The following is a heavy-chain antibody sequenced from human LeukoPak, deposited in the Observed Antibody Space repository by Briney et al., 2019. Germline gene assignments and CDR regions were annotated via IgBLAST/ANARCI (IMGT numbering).Heavy chain of an antibody. CDR2: ISSSSSTI. Sequence: GGSLRLSCAASGFTFSSYSMNWVRQAPGKGLEWVSYISSSSSTIYYADSVKGRFTISRDNAKNSLCLQMNSLRAEDTAVYYCARFGYSYGPPLADYWGQGTLVTVSS. J-gene: IGHJ4*02. CDR3: ARFGYSYGPPLADY. V-gene: IGHV3-48*01. D-gene: IGHD5-18*01. CDR1: GFTFSSYS.